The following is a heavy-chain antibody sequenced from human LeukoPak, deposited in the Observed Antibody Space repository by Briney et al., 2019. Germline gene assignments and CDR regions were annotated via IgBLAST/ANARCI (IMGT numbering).Heavy chain of an antibody. CDR2: ISAYNGNT. Sequence: ASVKVSCKASGYTFTSYGISWVRQAPGQGLEWMGWISAYNGNTNYAQKLQGRVTMTTDTSTSTAYMELRSLRSDDTAVYYCARAGEIHQEDNWFDPWGQGTLVTVSS. CDR3: ARAGEIHQEDNWFDP. J-gene: IGHJ5*02. V-gene: IGHV1-18*01. D-gene: IGHD1-26*01. CDR1: GYTFTSYG.